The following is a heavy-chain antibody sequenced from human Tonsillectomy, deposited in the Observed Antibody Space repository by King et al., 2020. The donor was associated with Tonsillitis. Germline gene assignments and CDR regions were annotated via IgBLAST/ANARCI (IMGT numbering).Heavy chain of an antibody. V-gene: IGHV4-38-2*02. CDR1: GYSISSGYY. J-gene: IGHJ4*02. CDR2: IYHSGST. Sequence: QLQESGPGLVKPSETLSLTCTVSGYSISSGYYWGWIRQPPGKGLEWIGSIYHSGSTYYNPSLKSRVTISVDTSKNQFSLKRSSVTAADTAVYYCARFGNDYGDYEFDYWGQGTLVTVSS. D-gene: IGHD4-17*01. CDR3: ARFGNDYGDYEFDY.